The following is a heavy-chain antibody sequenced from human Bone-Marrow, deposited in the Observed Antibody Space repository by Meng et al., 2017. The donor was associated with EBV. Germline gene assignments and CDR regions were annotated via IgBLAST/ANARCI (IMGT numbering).Heavy chain of an antibody. CDR2: INVGVAYT. CDR3: VRGPPVGVPGPGDY. Sequence: QAQFVQSGAEVKKPCASVKVSCKPSGYALTNEILHWVRQSPGQRLEWRGWINVGVAYTKYSQKFQGRVTISSDTSATTGYMELSCLRSEDTAVYYCVRGPPVGVPGPGDYWGQGTLVTVSS. V-gene: IGHV1-3*01. D-gene: IGHD2-21*01. CDR1: GYALTNEI. J-gene: IGHJ4*02.